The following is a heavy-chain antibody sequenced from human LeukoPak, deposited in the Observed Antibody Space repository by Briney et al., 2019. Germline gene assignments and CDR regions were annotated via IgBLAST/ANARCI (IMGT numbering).Heavy chain of an antibody. CDR3: ARCDSSGYWYGMDV. V-gene: IGHV1-18*01. J-gene: IGHJ6*02. CDR2: ISAYNGNT. Sequence: ASVKVSCKASGYIFTGYGIGWVRQAPGQGLEWMGWISAYNGNTDYAQKLQGRVTMTTDTSTSTAYMGLRSLRSDDTAVYYCARCDSSGYWYGMDVWGQGTTVTVSS. CDR1: GYIFTGYG. D-gene: IGHD3-22*01.